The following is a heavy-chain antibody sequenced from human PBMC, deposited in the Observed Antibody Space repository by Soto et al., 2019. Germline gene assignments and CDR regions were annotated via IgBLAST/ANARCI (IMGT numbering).Heavy chain of an antibody. CDR3: ARSQGYYYGSGTPALFDY. V-gene: IGHV3-11*03. J-gene: IGHJ4*02. Sequence: GGSLRLSCAASGFTFSDYYMSWIRQAPGKGLEWVSYISSSSSYTNYADSVKGRFTISRDNAKNSLYLQMNSLRAEDTAVYYCARSQGYYYGSGTPALFDYWGQGTLVTVSS. CDR1: GFTFSDYY. CDR2: ISSSSSYT. D-gene: IGHD3-10*01.